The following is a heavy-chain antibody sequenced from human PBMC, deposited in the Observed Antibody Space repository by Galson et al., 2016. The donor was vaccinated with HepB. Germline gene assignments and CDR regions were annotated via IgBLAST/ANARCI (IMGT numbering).Heavy chain of an antibody. CDR3: ARQIVVVVAATRGVDWFDP. Sequence: LSLTCTVSGGSISSSNYYWGWIRQPPGKGLEWIGSIYYSGSTYYNPSLMSRVTMSVDTSKNQFSLKLNSVTAADTAVYYCARQIVVVVAATRGVDWFDPWGQGTLVTVSS. D-gene: IGHD2-15*01. J-gene: IGHJ5*02. CDR2: IYYSGST. CDR1: GGSISSSNYY. V-gene: IGHV4-39*01.